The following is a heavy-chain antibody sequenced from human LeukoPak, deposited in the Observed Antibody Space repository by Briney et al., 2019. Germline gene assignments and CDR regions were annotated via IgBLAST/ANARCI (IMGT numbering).Heavy chain of an antibody. J-gene: IGHJ4*02. CDR2: ISSDTTNK. CDR3: ARLAAASPGY. V-gene: IGHV3-30*10. D-gene: IGHD3-16*01. Sequence: RSGESLRLSCATSGFPFVAYALHWVRQAPGKGLEWVAVISSDTTNKYYMDSVKGRFTISRDNSKNTLYLQMDSLRLEDTAVYYCARLAAASPGYWGQGTLVTVSS. CDR1: GFPFVAYA.